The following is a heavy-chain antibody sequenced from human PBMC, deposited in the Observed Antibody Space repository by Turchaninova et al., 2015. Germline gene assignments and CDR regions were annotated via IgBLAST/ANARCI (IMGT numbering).Heavy chain of an antibody. CDR3: ARGAVGATIDY. Sequence: CAASGFTFSSYGMHWVRQAPGKGLEWVAVIWYDGSNKYYADSVKGRFTISRDNSKNTLYLQMNSLRAEDTAVYYCARGAVGATIDYWGQGTLVTVSS. CDR1: GFTFSSYG. J-gene: IGHJ4*02. V-gene: IGHV3-33*01. CDR2: IWYDGSNK. D-gene: IGHD1-26*01.